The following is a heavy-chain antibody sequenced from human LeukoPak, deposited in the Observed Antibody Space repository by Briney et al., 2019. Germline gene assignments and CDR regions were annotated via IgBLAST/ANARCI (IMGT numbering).Heavy chain of an antibody. J-gene: IGHJ6*03. V-gene: IGHV4-34*12. CDR1: GGSFSGFY. CDR2: IIHRGST. D-gene: IGHD3-10*01. CDR3: AREKEDTMVWGVIYYMDV. Sequence: PSETLSLTCAVYGGSFSGFYWMWIRHPPEKGREWMGEIIHRGSTNYNPSLKSRVTISGDTPETQFSLNLSSVSAAAGPVFSCAREKEDTMVWGVIYYMDVGRKGTRVSVS.